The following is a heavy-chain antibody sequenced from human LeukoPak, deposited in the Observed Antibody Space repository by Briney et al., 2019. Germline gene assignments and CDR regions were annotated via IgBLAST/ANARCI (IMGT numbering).Heavy chain of an antibody. D-gene: IGHD1-26*01. CDR2: IYSGGST. Sequence: GGSLRLSCAASGFTVSSNYMSWVRQAPGKGLEWVSVIYSGGSTYYADSVKGRFTISRDNSKNTLYLQMNSLRSEDTAVYYCARGPSYSGSYDYWGQGTLVTVSS. CDR3: ARGPSYSGSYDY. J-gene: IGHJ4*02. CDR1: GFTVSSNY. V-gene: IGHV3-53*01.